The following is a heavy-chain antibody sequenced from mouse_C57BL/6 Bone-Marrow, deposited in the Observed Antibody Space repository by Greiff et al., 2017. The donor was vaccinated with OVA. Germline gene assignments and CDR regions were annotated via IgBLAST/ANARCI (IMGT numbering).Heavy chain of an antibody. CDR3: ARDYYGSGYYAMDY. CDR1: GFTFSSYA. D-gene: IGHD1-1*01. CDR2: ISDGGSYT. J-gene: IGHJ4*01. V-gene: IGHV5-4*01. Sequence: DVKLVESGGGLVKPGGSLKLSCAASGFTFSSYAMSWVRQTPEKRLEWVATISDGGSYTYYPDNVKGRFTISRDNAKNNLYLQMSHLKSEDTAMYYCARDYYGSGYYAMDYWGQGTSVTVSS.